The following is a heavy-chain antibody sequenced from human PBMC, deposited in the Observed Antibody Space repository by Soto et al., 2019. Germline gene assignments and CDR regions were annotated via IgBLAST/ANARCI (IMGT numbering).Heavy chain of an antibody. V-gene: IGHV4-39*01. J-gene: IGHJ4*02. Sequence: PSETLSLTCTVSGDSIITSTYYWVWIRQPPGKGLEWIGSIYRSGTTNYNPSLESRVTISVDTSENQFSLMLTSVTAADTAVYYCARPRDGNYLSYWGRGTLVTVS. D-gene: IGHD1-7*01. CDR2: IYRSGTT. CDR3: ARPRDGNYLSY. CDR1: GDSIITSTYY.